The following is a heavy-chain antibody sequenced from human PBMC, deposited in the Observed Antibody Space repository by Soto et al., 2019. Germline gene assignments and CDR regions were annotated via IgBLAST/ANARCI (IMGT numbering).Heavy chain of an antibody. CDR3: AREVSKYSGYDFDY. Sequence: EVQLVESGGGLVKPGGSLGLSCAASGFTFSSYSMNWVRQAPGKGLEWVSSISSSSSYIYYADSVKGRFTISRDNAKNSLYLQMTSLRAEDTAVYYCAREVSKYSGYDFDYWGQGTLVTVSS. D-gene: IGHD5-12*01. CDR1: GFTFSSYS. V-gene: IGHV3-21*01. CDR2: ISSSSSYI. J-gene: IGHJ4*02.